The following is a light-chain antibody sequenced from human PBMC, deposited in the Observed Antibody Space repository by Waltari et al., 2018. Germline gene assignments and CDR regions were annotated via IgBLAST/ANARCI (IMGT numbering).Light chain of an antibody. Sequence: DTHVTHDPSTLSASVGDSVTITCRASQTILTWMAWYPQKPGKAPKILIYTASRLERGVPSRFSGTASGTGFTLTISSLQPDDSATYYCQQYHDYSTFGQGTKLEIK. CDR1: QTILTW. CDR2: TAS. CDR3: QQYHDYST. J-gene: IGKJ2*01. V-gene: IGKV1-5*03.